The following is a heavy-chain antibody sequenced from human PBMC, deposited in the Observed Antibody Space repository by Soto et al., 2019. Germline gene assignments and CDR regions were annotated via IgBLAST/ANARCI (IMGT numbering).Heavy chain of an antibody. J-gene: IGHJ4*02. V-gene: IGHV3-48*01. Sequence: EVQLVESGGGLVQPGGSLRLSCAASGFTFSSYSMNWVRQAPGKGLEWVSYISSSSSTIYYADSVKGRFTIPRDNAKNSLYLQMNSLRAEDTAVYYCARGQYCTNGVCYRFDYWGQGTLVTVSS. CDR2: ISSSSSTI. CDR3: ARGQYCTNGVCYRFDY. CDR1: GFTFSSYS. D-gene: IGHD2-8*01.